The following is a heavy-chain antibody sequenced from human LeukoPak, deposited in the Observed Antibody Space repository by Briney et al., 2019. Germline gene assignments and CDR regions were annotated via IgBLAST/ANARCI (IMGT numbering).Heavy chain of an antibody. Sequence: SVKVSCKASGGTFSSYAISWVRQAPGQGLEWMGGVIPIFGTANYAQKFQGRVTITADESTSTAYMELSSLRSEDTAVYYCANLGDCSGVGCSGVPDYWGQKTLVPVSS. J-gene: IGHJ4*02. V-gene: IGHV1-69*13. CDR3: ANLGDCSGVGCSGVPDY. CDR2: VIPIFGTA. CDR1: GGTFSSYA. D-gene: IGHD2-15*01.